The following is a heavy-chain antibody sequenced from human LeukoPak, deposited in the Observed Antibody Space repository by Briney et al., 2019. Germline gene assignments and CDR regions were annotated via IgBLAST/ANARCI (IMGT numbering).Heavy chain of an antibody. CDR1: GFTFSSYW. J-gene: IGHJ4*02. CDR2: LSPDGSTS. Sequence: GGSLRLSCAASGFTFSSYWMHWVRQAPGKGLVWVSRLSPDGSTSIYADSVKGRFTVSRDNAKNTLYLEMNTLRADDAAVYYCTRSPSLGGNYWGFDYWGQGTLVTVSS. V-gene: IGHV3-74*01. CDR3: TRSPSLGGNYWGFDY. D-gene: IGHD1-26*01.